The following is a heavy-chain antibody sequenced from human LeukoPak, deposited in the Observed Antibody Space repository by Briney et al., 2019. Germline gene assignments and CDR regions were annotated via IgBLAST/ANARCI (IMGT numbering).Heavy chain of an antibody. CDR2: IKSKTDGGTT. V-gene: IGHV3-15*01. CDR1: GFTFRNYW. Sequence: GGSLRLSCAASGFTFRNYWMSWVRQAPGKGLEWVGRIKSKTDGGTTDYAAPVKGRFTNSRDDSKNTLYLQMNSLKTEDTAVYYCTTDPYYYDSSGYYSGDYWGQGTLVTVSS. D-gene: IGHD3-22*01. J-gene: IGHJ4*02. CDR3: TTDPYYYDSSGYYSGDY.